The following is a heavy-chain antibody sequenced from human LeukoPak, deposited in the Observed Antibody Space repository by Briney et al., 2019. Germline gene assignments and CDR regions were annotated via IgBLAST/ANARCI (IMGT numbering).Heavy chain of an antibody. J-gene: IGHJ4*02. V-gene: IGHV1-18*01. CDR2: ISAYNGNT. CDR3: TRDHSSGWFDY. CDR1: GYTFTSYG. D-gene: IGHD6-19*01. Sequence: EASVKVSCKASGYTFTSYGISWVRQAPGQGLEWMGWISAYNGNTNYAQKLQGRVTMTTDTSTSTAYMELRSLRSDDTAVYYCTRDHSSGWFDYWGQGTLVTVSS.